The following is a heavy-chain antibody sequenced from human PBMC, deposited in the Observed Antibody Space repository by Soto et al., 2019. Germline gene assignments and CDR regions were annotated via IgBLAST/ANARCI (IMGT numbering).Heavy chain of an antibody. D-gene: IGHD5-12*01. Sequence: PSETLSLTWTVSGGSISSYYWSWIRQPPGKGLEWIGYIYYSGSTNYNPSLKSRVTISVHTSKNQFSLKLSSVTAADTAVYYCARHGGYDPYYFDYWGQGTLVTVSS. J-gene: IGHJ4*02. V-gene: IGHV4-59*08. CDR3: ARHGGYDPYYFDY. CDR1: GGSISSYY. CDR2: IYYSGST.